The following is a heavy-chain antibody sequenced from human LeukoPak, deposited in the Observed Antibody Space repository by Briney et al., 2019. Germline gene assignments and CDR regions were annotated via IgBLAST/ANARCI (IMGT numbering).Heavy chain of an antibody. CDR1: GFTFSSYA. CDR3: AKELLPYYYGSGREAAFFDY. D-gene: IGHD3-10*01. Sequence: GGSLRLSCAASGFTFSSYAMSWVRQAPGKGLEWVSAISGSGGSTYYADSVKGRFTISRDNSKNTLYLQMNSLRAEDTAVYYCAKELLPYYYGSGREAAFFDYWGQGTLVTVSS. J-gene: IGHJ4*02. CDR2: ISGSGGST. V-gene: IGHV3-23*01.